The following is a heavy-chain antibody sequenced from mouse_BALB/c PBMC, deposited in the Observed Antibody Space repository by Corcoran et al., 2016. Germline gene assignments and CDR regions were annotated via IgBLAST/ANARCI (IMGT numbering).Heavy chain of an antibody. CDR3: ARLYDAFFDY. J-gene: IGHJ2*01. Sequence: EVKLLESGGGLVQPGGSLKLSCAASGFDFSRYWMSWVRQAPGKGIEWIGEINPDSSTINYTPSLKDKFIISRDNAKNTLYLQMSKVRSEDTALYYCARLYDAFFDYWGQGTTLTVSS. CDR1: GFDFSRYW. V-gene: IGHV4-1*02. CDR2: INPDSSTI. D-gene: IGHD2-3*01.